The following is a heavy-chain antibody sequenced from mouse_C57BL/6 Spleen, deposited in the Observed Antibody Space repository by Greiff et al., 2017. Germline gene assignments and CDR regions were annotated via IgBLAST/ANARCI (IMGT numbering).Heavy chain of an antibody. CDR3: ALITTVVAYYFDY. CDR2: IDPSDSYT. J-gene: IGHJ2*01. CDR1: GYTFTSYW. V-gene: IGHV1-59*01. Sequence: QVQLQQPGAELVRPGTSVKLSCKASGYTFTSYWMHWVKQRPGQGLEWIGVIDPSDSYTNYNQKFKGKATLTVDTSSSTAYMQLSSLTSEDSAVYYCALITTVVAYYFDYGGQGTTLTVSS. D-gene: IGHD1-1*01.